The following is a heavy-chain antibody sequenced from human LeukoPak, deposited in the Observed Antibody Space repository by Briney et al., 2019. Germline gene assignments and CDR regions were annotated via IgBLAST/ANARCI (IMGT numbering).Heavy chain of an antibody. CDR3: ARGPMGKGYFDY. D-gene: IGHD3-10*01. CDR1: GFTFNNYW. V-gene: IGHV3-74*01. CDR2: SNSYWSST. J-gene: IGHJ4*02. Sequence: PGGSLRLSRAASGFTFNNYWMHWGRQAPRQGMVWVSRSNSYWSSTSHADSVKGRFTISRDNAKNTLYLQMNTLRAEDTAVYYCARGPMGKGYFDYWGQGTLVTVSS.